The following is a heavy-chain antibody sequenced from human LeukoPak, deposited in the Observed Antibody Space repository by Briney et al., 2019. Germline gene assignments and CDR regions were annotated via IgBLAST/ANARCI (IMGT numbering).Heavy chain of an antibody. CDR2: IYSSGSP. CDR3: ARESQALSTSFDY. Sequence: SETLSLTCTVSGGSISSHYWGWIRQPAGKGLEWIGRIYSSGSPNYNPSLKSRVTMSVDTSKNQFSLKLSSVTAADTAVYYCARESQALSTSFDYWGQGTLVTVSS. V-gene: IGHV4-4*07. J-gene: IGHJ4*02. CDR1: GGSISSHY. D-gene: IGHD3-10*01.